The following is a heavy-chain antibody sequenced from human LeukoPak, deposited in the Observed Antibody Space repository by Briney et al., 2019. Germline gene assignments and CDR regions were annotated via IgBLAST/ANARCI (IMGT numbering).Heavy chain of an antibody. CDR1: GFTLGDYA. V-gene: IGHV3-9*01. D-gene: IGHD6-13*01. J-gene: IGHJ5*02. CDR3: AKSSSWYSWFDP. Sequence: GGSLRLSCAASGFTLGDYAMHWVRQAPGKGLEWVSGISWNSGSIGYADSVKGRFTTSRDNAKNSLYLQMNSLRAEDTALYYCAKSSSWYSWFDPWGQGTLVTVSS. CDR2: ISWNSGSI.